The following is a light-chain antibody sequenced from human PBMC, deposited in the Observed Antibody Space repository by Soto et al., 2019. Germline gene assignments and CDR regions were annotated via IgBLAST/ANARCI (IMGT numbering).Light chain of an antibody. Sequence: EIALTQSPATLSLSPGERATLSCRASQSVSSYLAWYQQKPGQAPRLLIYDASNRATGIPVRFSGSGSDSDFTLTISRLEPEDFAVYYCQHFGGSLPVTFGQGTRLEIK. CDR2: DAS. CDR1: QSVSSY. CDR3: QHFGGSLPVT. V-gene: IGKV3-11*01. J-gene: IGKJ5*01.